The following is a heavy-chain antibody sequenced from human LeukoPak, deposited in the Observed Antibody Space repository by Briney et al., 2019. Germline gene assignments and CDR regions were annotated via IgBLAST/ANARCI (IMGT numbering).Heavy chain of an antibody. J-gene: IGHJ5*02. D-gene: IGHD4-11*01. Sequence: PSETLSLTCAVYGGSFSGYYWSWIRQPPGKGLEWIGSIYYSGSTYHNPSLKSRVTISVDTSKNQFSLKLSSVTAADTAVYYCARGATVTTALNWFDPWGQGTLVTVSS. CDR2: IYYSGST. V-gene: IGHV4-34*01. CDR1: GGSFSGYY. CDR3: ARGATVTTALNWFDP.